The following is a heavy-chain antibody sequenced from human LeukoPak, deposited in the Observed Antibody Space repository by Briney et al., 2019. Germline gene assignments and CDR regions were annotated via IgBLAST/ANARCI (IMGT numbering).Heavy chain of an antibody. D-gene: IGHD6-19*01. J-gene: IGHJ4*02. CDR3: AKDRRQWLAYFDY. Sequence: GGSLRLSCAASGITFSGRWMSWVRQAPGKGLEWVSAISGSGGTTYYADSVKGRFTISRDNSKNTLYLQMNSLRAEDTAVYYCAKDRRQWLAYFDYWGQGTLVTVSS. CDR1: GITFSGRW. V-gene: IGHV3-23*01. CDR2: ISGSGGTT.